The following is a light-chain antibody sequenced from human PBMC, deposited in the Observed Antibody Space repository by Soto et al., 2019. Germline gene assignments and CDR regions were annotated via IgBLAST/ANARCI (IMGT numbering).Light chain of an antibody. V-gene: IGKV1-39*01. CDR1: QTISTY. CDR2: DAS. CDR3: QQYNSYWWT. Sequence: DIPMTQSPSSLSASVGDRVTITCRASQTISTYLNWYQQRPGKAPRLLIYDASSLLSGVPSRFSGSGSGTKFTLTISSLQPDDFATYYCQQYNSYWWTFGQGTKVDIK. J-gene: IGKJ1*01.